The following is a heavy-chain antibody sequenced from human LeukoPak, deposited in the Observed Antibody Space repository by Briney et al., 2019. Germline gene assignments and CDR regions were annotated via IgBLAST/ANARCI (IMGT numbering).Heavy chain of an antibody. CDR1: GYTFTGYY. CDR3: ARSGGTSGPELDY. J-gene: IGHJ4*02. Sequence: ASVKVSCKASGYTFTGYYMRWVRQAAGQGLEWMGLINPYSGGTNYAQRFQDRVSMTRDTSISTAYMELSRVTSDDTAVYYCARSGGTSGPELDYWGQGTLVTVSS. D-gene: IGHD3-3*01. V-gene: IGHV1-2*02. CDR2: INPYSGGT.